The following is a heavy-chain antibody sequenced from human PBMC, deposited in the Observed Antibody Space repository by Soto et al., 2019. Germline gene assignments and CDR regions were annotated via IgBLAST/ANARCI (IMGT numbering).Heavy chain of an antibody. CDR3: ATRAHNHAYFTF. J-gene: IGHJ4*02. Sequence: GESLKISCKGSGYTFTSYWIAWVRQMPGKGLEWMGLIYPGDSDARYSPSLQGQVAISADKFISTAYLQWSSLKASDTAMYYCATRAHNHAYFTFWGQGTLVTVSS. V-gene: IGHV5-51*01. CDR1: GYTFTSYW. CDR2: IYPGDSDA.